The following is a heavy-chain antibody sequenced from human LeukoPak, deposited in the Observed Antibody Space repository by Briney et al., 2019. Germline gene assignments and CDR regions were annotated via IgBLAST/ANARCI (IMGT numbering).Heavy chain of an antibody. CDR2: IYHSGST. CDR1: GYSISSGYY. D-gene: IGHD5-24*01. J-gene: IGHJ4*02. V-gene: IGHV4-38-2*02. Sequence: PSETLSLTCTVSGYSISSGYYWGWIRQPPGKGLEWIGSIYHSGSTYYNPSLRSRVTISVDTSKNQFSLKLSSVTAADTAVYYCARLLRDGYNPIDYWGQGTLVTVSS. CDR3: ARLLRDGYNPIDY.